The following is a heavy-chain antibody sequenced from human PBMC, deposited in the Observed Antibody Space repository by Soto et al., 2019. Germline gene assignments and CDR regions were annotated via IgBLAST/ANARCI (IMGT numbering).Heavy chain of an antibody. J-gene: IGHJ4*02. CDR2: IKSKTDGGTT. V-gene: IGHV3-15*07. Sequence: GGSLRLSCAASGFTFSNAWMNWVRQAPGKGLEWVGRIKSKTDGGTTDYAAPVKGRFTISRDDSKNTLYLQMNSLKTEDTAVYYCTTAIKTLYCSSTSCYPPVDYYDSSGYRDYWGQGTLVTVSS. D-gene: IGHD2-2*01. CDR1: GFTFSNAW. CDR3: TTAIKTLYCSSTSCYPPVDYYDSSGYRDY.